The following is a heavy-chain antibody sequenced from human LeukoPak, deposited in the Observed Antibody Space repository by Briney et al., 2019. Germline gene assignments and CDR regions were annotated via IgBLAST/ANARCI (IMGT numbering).Heavy chain of an antibody. CDR2: ISVNNGGT. J-gene: IGHJ1*01. D-gene: IGHD2-2*01. CDR3: ATATQPRGYFLH. Sequence: GASVKVSCKASGYTFTTYSLAWVRQAPGQSLEWMGWISVNNGGTNYAQSFQDRVTLTRDTSTNTAYLELRSLRSDDTAIIYCATATQPRGYFLHWGQGTLSPSPQ. V-gene: IGHV1-18*01. CDR1: GYTFTTYS.